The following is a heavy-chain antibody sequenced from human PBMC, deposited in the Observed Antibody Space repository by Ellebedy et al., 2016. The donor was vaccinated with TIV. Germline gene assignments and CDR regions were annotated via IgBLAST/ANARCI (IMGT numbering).Heavy chain of an antibody. Sequence: GGSLRLXXAASGFTFSSFAMHWVRQAPGKGLEWVAFISYDGSNKYYADSVKGRFTISRDNSKNTLYLHMNSLRAEDTAVYYCARDPQAVPSAEKNWFDPWGQGTLVTVSS. CDR2: ISYDGSNK. D-gene: IGHD2-2*01. V-gene: IGHV3-30*04. CDR1: GFTFSSFA. CDR3: ARDPQAVPSAEKNWFDP. J-gene: IGHJ5*02.